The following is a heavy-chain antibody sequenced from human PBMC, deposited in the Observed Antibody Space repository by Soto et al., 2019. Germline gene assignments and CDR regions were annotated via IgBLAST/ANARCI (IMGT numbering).Heavy chain of an antibody. CDR3: APCCGWYSPDY. Sequence: EVQLVESGGGLVQPGGSLRLSCADSGFTLSSNWMHWVRQGTGKGLVWVSRSDNDGSSRDYADSVKGRFTISRDNAKNILYLEMSSLRAAYTAVSYCAPCCGWYSPDYWGQGTMVTVSS. V-gene: IGHV3-74*01. J-gene: IGHJ4*02. CDR2: SDNDGSSR. CDR1: GFTLSSNW. D-gene: IGHD6-19*01.